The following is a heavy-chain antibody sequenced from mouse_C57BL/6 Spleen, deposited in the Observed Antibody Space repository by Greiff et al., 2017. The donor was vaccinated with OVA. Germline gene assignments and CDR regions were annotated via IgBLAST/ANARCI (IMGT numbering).Heavy chain of an antibody. CDR3: ARTVYYCDY. CDR1: GSAFSSSW. J-gene: IGHJ2*01. CDR2: IYPGDGDT. Sequence: VKLQESGPELVKPGASVKISCKASGSAFSSSWMNWVKQRPGKGLEWIGRIYPGDGDTNYNGKLKGKATLTADKSSSTAYMQLSSLTSEDSAVYFCARTVYYCDYWGQGTTLTVSS. V-gene: IGHV1-82*01.